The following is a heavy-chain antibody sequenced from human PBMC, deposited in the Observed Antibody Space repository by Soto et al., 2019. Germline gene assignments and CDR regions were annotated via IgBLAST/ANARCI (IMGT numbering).Heavy chain of an antibody. CDR2: MNPNSGNT. Sequence: GESLKISCKGSGYTFTSYDINWVRQATGQGLEWMGWMNPNSGNTGYAQKFQGRVTMTRNTSISTAYMELSSLRSEDTAVYYCAGGALPMIAYYYGMDVWGQGTTVTVSS. D-gene: IGHD3-22*01. CDR1: GYTFTSYD. J-gene: IGHJ6*02. V-gene: IGHV1-8*01. CDR3: AGGALPMIAYYYGMDV.